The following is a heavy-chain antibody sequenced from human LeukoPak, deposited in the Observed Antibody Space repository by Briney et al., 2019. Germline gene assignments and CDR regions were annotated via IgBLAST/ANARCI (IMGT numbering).Heavy chain of an antibody. CDR3: ARESNWAYYFDY. J-gene: IGHJ4*02. CDR1: GYTFSSYG. CDR2: SSTYDGNT. Sequence: ASVNVSCKSSGYTFSSYGIGWVRQAPGQGLEWTGWSSTYDGNTKYAENFRDRVTMTTDTSSSTAYMDLRSLRSDDTAVYFCARESNWAYYFDYWGQGTLLTVSS. V-gene: IGHV1-18*01. D-gene: IGHD1-1*01.